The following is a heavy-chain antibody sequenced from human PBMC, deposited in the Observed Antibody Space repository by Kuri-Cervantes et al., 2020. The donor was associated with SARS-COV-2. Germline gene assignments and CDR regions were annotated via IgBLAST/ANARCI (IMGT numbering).Heavy chain of an antibody. Sequence: GGSLRLSCAASGFTFSNYWMHWVRQAPGKGLVWVSRTNTDGSSTSYADSVKGRFTISRDNAKNTLYLQMNSLRADDTAVYYCARDSMTTRDFDYWGQGTLVTVSS. CDR3: ARDSMTTRDFDY. CDR2: TNTDGSST. D-gene: IGHD4-11*01. V-gene: IGHV3-74*01. J-gene: IGHJ4*02. CDR1: GFTFSNYW.